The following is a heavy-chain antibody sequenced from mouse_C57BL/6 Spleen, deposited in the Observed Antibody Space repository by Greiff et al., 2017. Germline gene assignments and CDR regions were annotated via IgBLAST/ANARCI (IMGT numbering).Heavy chain of an antibody. CDR2: IHPNSGST. V-gene: IGHV1-64*01. CDR1: GYTFTSYW. Sequence: QVQLQQPGAELVKPGASVKLSCKASGYTFTSYWMHWVKQRPGQGLEWIGMIHPNSGSTNYNEKFKSKATLTVDKSSSTAYMQLSSLTSEDSAVYYCARLDGYDGGAYWGQGTLVTVSA. CDR3: ARLDGYDGGAY. J-gene: IGHJ3*01. D-gene: IGHD2-2*01.